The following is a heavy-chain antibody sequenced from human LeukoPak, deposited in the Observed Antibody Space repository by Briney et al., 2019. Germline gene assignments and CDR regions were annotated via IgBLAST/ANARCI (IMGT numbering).Heavy chain of an antibody. CDR1: GFTFSSYS. D-gene: IGHD3-22*01. CDR3: ARGEYNYYDGSAYYYYFDC. J-gene: IGHJ4*02. CDR2: ISSSSSYI. V-gene: IGHV3-21*04. Sequence: GGSLRLSCAASGFTFSSYSMSRVRQAPGKGLEWVSSISSSSSYIYYADSVKGRFTISRDNAKNSLYLQMNSLRAEDTALYYCARGEYNYYDGSAYYYYFDCWGQGTLVTLSS.